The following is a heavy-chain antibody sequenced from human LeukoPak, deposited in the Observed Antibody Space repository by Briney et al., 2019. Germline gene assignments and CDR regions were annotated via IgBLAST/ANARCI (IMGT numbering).Heavy chain of an antibody. Sequence: RTGGSLRLSCAASGFPFSTYDMHWVRQAPDKGLQWVAVISSDGYRTDYPDSVRGRFTISRDNFKNTVDLQTISVTAEDTAMYFCAKGLGTGSELARLLHYWGQGTLVTVSS. CDR2: ISSDGYRT. CDR3: AKGLGTGSELARLLHY. CDR1: GFPFSTYD. D-gene: IGHD3-10*01. V-gene: IGHV3-30*18. J-gene: IGHJ4*02.